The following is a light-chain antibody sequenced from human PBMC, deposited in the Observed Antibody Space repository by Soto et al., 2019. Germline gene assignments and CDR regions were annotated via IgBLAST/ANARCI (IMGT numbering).Light chain of an antibody. V-gene: IGKV3-15*01. Sequence: EIVMTQSPGTLALSPGERATLSCRASQSVSSNLAWYQQIPGQAPRLLIYGASTRATGIPARFSGSGSGTEFTLAISSLQSEDFAVYYCQQYNDWPQTCGLGTKVEI. CDR2: GAS. CDR1: QSVSSN. J-gene: IGKJ1*01. CDR3: QQYNDWPQT.